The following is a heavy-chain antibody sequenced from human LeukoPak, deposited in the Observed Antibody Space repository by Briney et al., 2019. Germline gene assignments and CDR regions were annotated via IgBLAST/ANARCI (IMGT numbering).Heavy chain of an antibody. CDR3: ARVKFIAAAGNDNWFDP. CDR1: GYTXTSYG. V-gene: IGHV1-18*01. J-gene: IGHJ5*02. Sequence: ASVKVSCKASGYTXTSYGISWVRQAPGQGLEWMGWIGTYNGNTNYAQKLQGRVTMTTDTSTSTAYMELRSLRSDDTAVYYCARVKFIAAAGNDNWFDPWGQGTLVTVSS. CDR2: IGTYNGNT. D-gene: IGHD6-13*01.